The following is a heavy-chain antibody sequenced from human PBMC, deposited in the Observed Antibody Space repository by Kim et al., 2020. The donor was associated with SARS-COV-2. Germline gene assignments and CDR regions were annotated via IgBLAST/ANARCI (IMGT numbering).Heavy chain of an antibody. D-gene: IGHD3-10*01. CDR2: ISGSGGST. V-gene: IGHV3-23*01. J-gene: IGHJ1*01. CDR1: GFTFSSYA. CDR3: AKDFYSVWFGELKGSVYFQH. Sequence: GGSLRLSCAASGFTFSSYAMSWVRQAPGKGLEWVSAISGSGGSTYYADSVKGRFTISRDNSKNTLYLQMNSLRAEDTAVYYCAKDFYSVWFGELKGSVYFQHWGQGTLVTVSS.